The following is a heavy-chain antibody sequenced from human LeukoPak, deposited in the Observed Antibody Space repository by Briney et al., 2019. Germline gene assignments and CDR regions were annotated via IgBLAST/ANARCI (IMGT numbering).Heavy chain of an antibody. V-gene: IGHV4-34*01. Sequence: SETLSLTCAVHGGSFRAYFWSWIRQSPGKGLEWIGEINHSGDTNYNPSLKNRVTISSGTSKDQFSLKLSSVTAADTAIYYCAREANSYDSGTYAWFDYWGQGTLVTVSS. CDR1: GGSFRAYF. D-gene: IGHD3-10*01. CDR2: INHSGDT. J-gene: IGHJ4*02. CDR3: AREANSYDSGTYAWFDY.